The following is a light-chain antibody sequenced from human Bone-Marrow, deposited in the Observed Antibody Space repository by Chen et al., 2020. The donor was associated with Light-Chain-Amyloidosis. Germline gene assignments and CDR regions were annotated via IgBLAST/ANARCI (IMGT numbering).Light chain of an antibody. CDR3: SSYTITNTLV. J-gene: IGLJ1*01. V-gene: IGLV2-14*01. Sequence: QSALTQPASVSGSPGPSITISCTGTSSDVGGDNHVSWYQQHPDKDPKLMIYEVTNRPSWVPDRFSGSKSDNTASLTISGLQTEDEADYFCSSYTITNTLVFGSGTRVTVL. CDR2: EVT. CDR1: SSDVGGDNH.